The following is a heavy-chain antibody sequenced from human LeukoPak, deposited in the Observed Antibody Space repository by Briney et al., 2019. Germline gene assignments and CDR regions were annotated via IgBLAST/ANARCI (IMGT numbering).Heavy chain of an antibody. Sequence: PSETLSLTCTVSGGSVNSGSYYWNWLRQPPGKGLEWIGYIYYSGSTNYNPSLKSRVTISVDTSKNQFSLKLSSVTAADTAVYYCARAAYSGSYHPDYWGQGTLVTVSS. J-gene: IGHJ4*02. CDR3: ARAAYSGSYHPDY. CDR2: IYYSGST. CDR1: GGSVNSGSYY. V-gene: IGHV4-61*01. D-gene: IGHD1-26*01.